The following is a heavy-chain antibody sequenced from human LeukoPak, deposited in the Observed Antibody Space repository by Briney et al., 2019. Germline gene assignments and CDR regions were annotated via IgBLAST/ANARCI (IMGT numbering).Heavy chain of an antibody. J-gene: IGHJ5*02. Sequence: ASVKVSCKASGYTFTSYYMHWVRQAPGQGLEWMGIINPSGGSTSYAQKFQGRVTMTRDMSTSTVYMELSSLRSEDTAVYYCARTRAEPPPYDFWSGPLDPWGQGTLVTVSS. CDR2: INPSGGST. V-gene: IGHV1-46*01. CDR3: ARTRAEPPPYDFWSGPLDP. CDR1: GYTFTSYY. D-gene: IGHD3-3*01.